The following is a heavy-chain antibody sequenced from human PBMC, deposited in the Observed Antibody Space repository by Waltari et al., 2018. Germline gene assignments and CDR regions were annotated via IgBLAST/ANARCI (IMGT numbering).Heavy chain of an antibody. V-gene: IGHV4-38-2*02. CDR3: ARDPDWFDP. J-gene: IGHJ5*02. CDR2: IYHSGST. CDR1: GYSIRSGYY. Sequence: QVQLQESGPGLVKPSETLSLTCAVSGYSIRSGYYWGWIRQPPGKGLEWIGSIYHSGSTYYNPSLKSRVTISVDTSKNQFSLKLSSVTAADTAVYYCARDPDWFDPWGQGTLVTVSS.